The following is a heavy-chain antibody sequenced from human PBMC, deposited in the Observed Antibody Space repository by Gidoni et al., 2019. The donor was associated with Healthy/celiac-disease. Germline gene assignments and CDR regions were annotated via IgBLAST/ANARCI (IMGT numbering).Heavy chain of an antibody. D-gene: IGHD2-2*01. CDR2: SNHSGST. Sequence: QVQLQQWGAGLLKPSETLSLTCAVYGGSFSGYYWSWIRQPPGKGLEWIGESNHSGSTNYNPSLKSRVTISVDTSKNQFSLKLSSVTAADTAVYYCARGSLGYCSSTSCYPMGWFDPWGQGTLVTVSS. J-gene: IGHJ5*02. CDR1: GGSFSGYY. CDR3: ARGSLGYCSSTSCYPMGWFDP. V-gene: IGHV4-34*01.